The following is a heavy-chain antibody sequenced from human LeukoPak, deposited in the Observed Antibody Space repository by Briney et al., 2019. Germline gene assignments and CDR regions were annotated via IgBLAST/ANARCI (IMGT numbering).Heavy chain of an antibody. D-gene: IGHD1-26*01. J-gene: IGHJ4*02. V-gene: IGHV4-4*07. CDR3: AREITTTSRHFDS. CDR1: GGSISSYY. CDR2: MFTTENA. Sequence: SETLSLTCTVSGGSISSYYWSWIRQPAGKGLEWIGRMFTTENANYNPSLKNRITMSVDTSKNQFSLKLSSVTAADTATYYCAREITTTSRHFDSWGQGILVTVSS.